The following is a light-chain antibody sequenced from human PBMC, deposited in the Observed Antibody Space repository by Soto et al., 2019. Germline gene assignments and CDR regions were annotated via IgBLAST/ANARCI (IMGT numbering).Light chain of an antibody. CDR2: RAS. CDR1: QSISSN. Sequence: EIVMTQSPATLSVSPGERATLSCRASQSISSNLAWYQQKLGQAPRLLSYRASTRSTGIPARFSGSGSGTEFTLTISSLQSEEFAVYYCHQYENWPQTFGQGTKVEI. CDR3: HQYENWPQT. J-gene: IGKJ1*01. V-gene: IGKV3-15*01.